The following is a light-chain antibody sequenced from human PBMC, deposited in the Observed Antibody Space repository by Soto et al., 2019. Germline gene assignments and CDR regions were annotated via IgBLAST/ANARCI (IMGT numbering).Light chain of an antibody. Sequence: DIQMTQSPSSLSASVGDRVTITCRASQGIRNELGWYQQKPGKAPKRLIYAASSLQSGVPSRFSGSGSGTEFTLTISSLQPEDFATYYCLQHNSYPLLTFGGGTKVEIK. V-gene: IGKV1-17*01. CDR1: QGIRNE. CDR3: LQHNSYPLLT. J-gene: IGKJ4*01. CDR2: AAS.